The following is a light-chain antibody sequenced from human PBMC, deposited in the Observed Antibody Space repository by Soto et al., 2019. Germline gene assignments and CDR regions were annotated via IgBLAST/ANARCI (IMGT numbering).Light chain of an antibody. CDR1: QSISNW. Sequence: DIQMTQSPSTLPASVGDRFTITCRASQSISNWLAWYQQKPVTAPKVLIYHASNLQSGVPSRFSGSGSGTEFTLTISSLQPDDFATYYCQQYNSYSFGQGTTVDNK. CDR2: HAS. CDR3: QQYNSYS. J-gene: IGKJ1*01. V-gene: IGKV1-5*01.